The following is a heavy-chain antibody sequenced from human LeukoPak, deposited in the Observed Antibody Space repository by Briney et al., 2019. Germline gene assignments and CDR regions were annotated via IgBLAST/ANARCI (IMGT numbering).Heavy chain of an antibody. CDR1: GFTFRTSW. Sequence: PGGSLRLSCAASGFTFRTSWMQWVRQVPGKGLVWVSRINSDGSTTIYADSVKGRFTISRDNAKNTLFLQMNSLRAEDTAIYYCANFYVARWGQGTLVTVSS. D-gene: IGHD1-7*01. J-gene: IGHJ4*02. V-gene: IGHV3-74*01. CDR3: ANFYVAR. CDR2: INSDGSTT.